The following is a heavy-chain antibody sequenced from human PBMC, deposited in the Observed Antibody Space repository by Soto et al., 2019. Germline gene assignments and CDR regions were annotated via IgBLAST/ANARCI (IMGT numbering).Heavy chain of an antibody. CDR3: ARDRKVPAARHYFGMDV. V-gene: IGHV3-7*03. Sequence: GGSLRLSCAASGFTFSSYSMNRVRQAPGKGLEWVANIKQDGSEKYYVDSVKGRFTISRDNAKNSLYLQMNSLRAEDTAVYYCARDRKVPAARHYFGMDVWGQGTTVTVSS. J-gene: IGHJ6*02. CDR2: IKQDGSEK. CDR1: GFTFSSYS. D-gene: IGHD2-2*01.